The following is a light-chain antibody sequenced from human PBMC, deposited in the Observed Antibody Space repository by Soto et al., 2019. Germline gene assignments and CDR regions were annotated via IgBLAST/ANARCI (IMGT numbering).Light chain of an antibody. CDR2: DVS. J-gene: IGKJ4*01. Sequence: EIVLTQSPGTLSLSPGERATLSCRASQSVKNNYLAWYQQKPGQGPRFLIYDVSSRATGIPDRFSGSGSGTDFTLTISRLEPEDCAVYYCQQYGSTPLTFGGGTKVEIK. V-gene: IGKV3-20*01. CDR1: QSVKNNY. CDR3: QQYGSTPLT.